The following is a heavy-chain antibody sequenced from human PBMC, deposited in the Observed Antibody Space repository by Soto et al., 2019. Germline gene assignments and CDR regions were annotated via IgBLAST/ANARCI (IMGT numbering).Heavy chain of an antibody. J-gene: IGHJ4*02. CDR3: ARDPNSFDS. Sequence: QVQLVQSGAEVKKPGASVKVSCKASGYTFTSYGISWVRQAPGQGLEWMGWISAYNGNTHYAQKLQGRVTMTTDTPTTKAYRELGSLRPDDPAVYSCARDPNSFDSWAKGTLAPVPS. CDR1: GYTFTSYG. CDR2: ISAYNGNT. V-gene: IGHV1-18*01.